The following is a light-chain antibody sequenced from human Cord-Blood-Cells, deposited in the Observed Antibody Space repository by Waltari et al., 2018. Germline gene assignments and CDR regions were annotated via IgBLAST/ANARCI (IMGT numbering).Light chain of an antibody. J-gene: IGKJ4*01. Sequence: EIVMTQSPATLSVSPGERATLSCRASQSVSSNFAWYQQKPGQAPRLRIYGASTRATGITARFSGSGSGTEFTLTISSLQSEDFAVYYCQQYNNWPPLTFGGGTKVEIK. CDR3: QQYNNWPPLT. V-gene: IGKV3-15*01. CDR2: GAS. CDR1: QSVSSN.